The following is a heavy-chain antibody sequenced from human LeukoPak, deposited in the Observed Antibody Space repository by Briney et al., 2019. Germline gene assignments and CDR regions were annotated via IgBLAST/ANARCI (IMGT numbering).Heavy chain of an antibody. Sequence: GGSLRLSCAASGFTFSNFAMHWVRQAPGKGLEWVAVISYDGSETYYGDSMKGRFIISRDNSKNTLYVEMNSLRAEDTAVYYCARLHYGDFFDYWGQGTLVTVSS. V-gene: IGHV3-30*04. J-gene: IGHJ4*02. CDR3: ARLHYGDFFDY. CDR2: ISYDGSET. D-gene: IGHD4-17*01. CDR1: GFTFSNFA.